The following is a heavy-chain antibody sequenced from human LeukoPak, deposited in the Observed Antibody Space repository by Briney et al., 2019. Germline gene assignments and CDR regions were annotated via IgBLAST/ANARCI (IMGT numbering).Heavy chain of an antibody. Sequence: PGGSLRLSCAASGFTFSSYAMSWVRQAPGKGLEWVSAISGSGGSTYYADSVKGRFTISRDNSKNTLYLQMNSLRAEDTAVYYCATSQDYGDYVFAEYFQHWGQGTLVTVSS. CDR3: ATSQDYGDYVFAEYFQH. V-gene: IGHV3-23*01. J-gene: IGHJ1*01. CDR2: ISGSGGST. CDR1: GFTFSSYA. D-gene: IGHD4-17*01.